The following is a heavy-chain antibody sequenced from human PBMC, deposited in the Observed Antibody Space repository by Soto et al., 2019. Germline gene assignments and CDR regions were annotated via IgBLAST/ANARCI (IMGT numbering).Heavy chain of an antibody. V-gene: IGHV1-69*13. Sequence: GASVKVSCKASGGTFSSYAISWVRQAPGQGLEWMGGIIPIFGTANYAQKSQGRVTITADESTSTAYMELSSLRSEDTAVYYCARDSSSSHYYYYGMDVWGQGTTVTVSS. CDR3: ARDSSSSHYYYYGMDV. CDR2: IIPIFGTA. D-gene: IGHD6-6*01. CDR1: GGTFSSYA. J-gene: IGHJ6*02.